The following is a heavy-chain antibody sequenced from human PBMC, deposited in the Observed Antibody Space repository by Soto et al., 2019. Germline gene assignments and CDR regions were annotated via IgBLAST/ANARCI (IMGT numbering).Heavy chain of an antibody. Sequence: XVSLRLSCAASGFTFSSYSMNWVRQAPGKGLEWVSSISSSSSYIYYADSVKGRFTISRDNAKNSLYLRMNSLRAEDTAVYYCARYRPPPGRWGQRTLVTVSS. CDR2: ISSSSSYI. CDR3: ARYRPPPGR. D-gene: IGHD4-4*01. V-gene: IGHV3-21*01. J-gene: IGHJ4*02. CDR1: GFTFSSYS.